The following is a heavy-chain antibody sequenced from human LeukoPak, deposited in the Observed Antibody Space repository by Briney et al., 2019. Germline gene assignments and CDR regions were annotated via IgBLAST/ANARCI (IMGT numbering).Heavy chain of an antibody. Sequence: GGSLRLSCAASGFTFSSYWMSWVRQAPGKGLEWVANIKQDGSEKYYVDSVKGRFTISKDNAKNSLYLQMNSLRAEDTAVYYCARDLSRSFSMIRGLIQHREFDFWGQGTLVTVSS. J-gene: IGHJ4*02. CDR3: ARDLSRSFSMIRGLIQHREFDF. CDR2: IKQDGSEK. D-gene: IGHD3-10*01. V-gene: IGHV3-7*01. CDR1: GFTFSSYW.